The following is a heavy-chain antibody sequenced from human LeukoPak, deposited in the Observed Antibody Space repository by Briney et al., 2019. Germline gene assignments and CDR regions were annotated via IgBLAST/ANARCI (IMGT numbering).Heavy chain of an antibody. CDR1: GYTFTDYY. Sequence: GASVKVSCKVSGYTFTDYYMHWVQQAPGKGLEWMGLVDPEDGKTIYAEKFQGRVTITADTSTDTAYMELSSLRSEDTAVYYCATVYYDFWSGYYDYWGQGTLVTVSS. CDR2: VDPEDGKT. D-gene: IGHD3-3*01. CDR3: ATVYYDFWSGYYDY. V-gene: IGHV1-69-2*01. J-gene: IGHJ4*02.